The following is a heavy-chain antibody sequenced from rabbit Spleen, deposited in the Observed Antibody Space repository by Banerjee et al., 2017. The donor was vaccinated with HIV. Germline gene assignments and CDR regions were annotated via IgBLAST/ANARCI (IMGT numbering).Heavy chain of an antibody. Sequence: EESGGDLVKPEGSLTLTCTASGFTLSSYWICWVRQAPGKGLEWIGCIAGSSSGFTYSATWAKGRFTCSKPSSTTVTLQMTSLTVADTATYFCARDTGSSFSSYGMDLWGPGTLVTVS. CDR3: ARDTGSSFSSYGMDL. CDR1: GFTLSSYW. D-gene: IGHD8-1*01. J-gene: IGHJ6*01. V-gene: IGHV1S45*01. CDR2: IAGSSSGFT.